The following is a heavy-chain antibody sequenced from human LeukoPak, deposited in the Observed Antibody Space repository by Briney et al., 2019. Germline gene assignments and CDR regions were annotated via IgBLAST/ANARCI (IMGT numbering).Heavy chain of an antibody. V-gene: IGHV1-18*01. D-gene: IGHD6-13*01. CDR3: ARGGYSSSWYSIRSFRDSTNNDY. J-gene: IGHJ4*02. CDR2: ISAYNGNT. Sequence: GASVKVSCKASGYTFTSYGISWVRQAPGQGLEWMGWISAYNGNTNYAQKLQGRVTMTTDTSTSTAYMELRSLRSDDTAVYYCARGGYSSSWYSIRSFRDSTNNDYWGQGTLVTVSS. CDR1: GYTFTSYG.